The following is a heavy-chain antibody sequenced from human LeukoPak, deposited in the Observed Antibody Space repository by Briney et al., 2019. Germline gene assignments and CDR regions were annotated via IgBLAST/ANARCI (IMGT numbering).Heavy chain of an antibody. D-gene: IGHD2-15*01. CDR2: IYTSGST. CDR3: ARDSLGVVAATPNWFDP. J-gene: IGHJ5*02. Sequence: SQTLSLTCTVSGGSISSYYWSWIRQPAGKGLEWIGRIYTSGSTNYNPSLKSRVTMSVDTSKNQFSLKLSSVTAADTAVYYCARDSLGVVAATPNWFDPWGQGTLVTVSS. CDR1: GGSISSYY. V-gene: IGHV4-4*07.